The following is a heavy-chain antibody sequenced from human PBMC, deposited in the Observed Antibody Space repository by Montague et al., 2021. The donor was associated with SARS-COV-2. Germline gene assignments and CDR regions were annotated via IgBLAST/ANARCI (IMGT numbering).Heavy chain of an antibody. CDR3: AREFEGYFDL. D-gene: IGHD3-16*01. V-gene: IGHV4-39*07. J-gene: IGHJ2*01. CDR1: GGSISSWTYY. CDR2: LYYTGSA. Sequence: SETLSLTCTVSGGSISSWTYYWGWVRQPPGKGLEWIASLYYTGSAYYNPSLMSRVTISFDTSKNHISLNLASVTAADTAVYYCAREFEGYFDLWGRGTLVTVSS.